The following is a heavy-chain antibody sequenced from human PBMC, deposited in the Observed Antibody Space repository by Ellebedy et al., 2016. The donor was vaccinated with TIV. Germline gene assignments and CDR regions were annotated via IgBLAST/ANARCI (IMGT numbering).Heavy chain of an antibody. D-gene: IGHD3-10*01. CDR2: ISYDGSNK. CDR1: GFTFSSYA. CDR3: AKERINPFDY. V-gene: IGHV3-30-3*01. Sequence: GESLKISXAASGFTFSSYAMHWVRQAPGKGLEWVAVISYDGSNKYYADSVKGRFTISRDNSKNTLYLQMNSLRAEDTAVYYCAKERINPFDYWGQGTLVTVSS. J-gene: IGHJ4*02.